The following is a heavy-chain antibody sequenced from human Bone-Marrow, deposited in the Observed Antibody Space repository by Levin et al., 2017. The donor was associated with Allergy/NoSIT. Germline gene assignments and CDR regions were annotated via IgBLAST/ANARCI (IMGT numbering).Heavy chain of an antibody. V-gene: IGHV4-38-2*02. CDR3: ARDQGANAFEY. J-gene: IGHJ4*02. D-gene: IGHD2-8*01. CDR2: VYHSGST. Sequence: SETLSLTCAVSGYSISSGYYWGWIRQPPGKGLEWIGSVYHSGSTYYNPSLKSRVTISVDTSKNQFSLKLSSVTAADMAVYYCARDQGANAFEYWGQGTLVTVSS. CDR1: GYSISSGYY.